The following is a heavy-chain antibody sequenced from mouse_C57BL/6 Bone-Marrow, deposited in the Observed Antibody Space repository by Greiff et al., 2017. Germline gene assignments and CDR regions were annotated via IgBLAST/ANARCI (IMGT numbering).Heavy chain of an antibody. V-gene: IGHV1-5*01. CDR2: IYPGNSDT. J-gene: IGHJ3*01. CDR3: TRSGYYEAWFAY. CDR1: GYTFTSYW. D-gene: IGHD2-3*01. Sequence: VQLQQSGTVLARPGASVKMSCKTSGYTFTSYWMHWVKQRPGQGLEWIGAIYPGNSDTSYNQKFKGKAKLTAVTSASTAYMELSSLTNEDSAVYYRTRSGYYEAWFAYWGQGTLVTVSA.